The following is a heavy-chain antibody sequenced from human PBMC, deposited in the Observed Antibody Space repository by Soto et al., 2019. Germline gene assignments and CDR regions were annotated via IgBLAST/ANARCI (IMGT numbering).Heavy chain of an antibody. J-gene: IGHJ3*02. CDR1: GFTFSNAW. CDR2: IKSKTDGGTT. Sequence: SGGSLRLSCAASGFTFSNAWMSWVRQAPGKGLEWVGRIKSKTDGGTTDYAAPVKGRFTISRDDSKNTLYLQMNSLKTEDTAVYYCTTTYYDILTGYYGAFDIWGQGTMVTVSS. V-gene: IGHV3-15*01. CDR3: TTTYYDILTGYYGAFDI. D-gene: IGHD3-9*01.